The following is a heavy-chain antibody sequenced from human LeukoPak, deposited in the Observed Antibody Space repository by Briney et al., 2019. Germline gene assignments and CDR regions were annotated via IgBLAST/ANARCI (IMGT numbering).Heavy chain of an antibody. D-gene: IGHD2-2*01. CDR2: INAGNGNT. Sequence: ASVKVSCKASGYTFTSYAMHWVRQAPGQRLEWMGWINAGNGNTKYSQKFQGRVTITRDTSASTAYMELSRLRSDDTAVYYCARVPGGSTINFDYWGQGTLVTVSS. CDR3: ARVPGGSTINFDY. CDR1: GYTFTSYA. V-gene: IGHV1-3*01. J-gene: IGHJ4*02.